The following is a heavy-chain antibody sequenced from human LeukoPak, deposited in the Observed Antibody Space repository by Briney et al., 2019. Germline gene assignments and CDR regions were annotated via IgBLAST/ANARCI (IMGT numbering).Heavy chain of an antibody. Sequence: GGSLRLSCAASGFTFSSYGMHWVRQASGEGLEWVGRIRSKANSYATAYAASVKGRFTISRDDSKNTAYLQMNSLKTEDTAVYYCTRLSDYYDSSGYWYWGQGTLVTVSS. V-gene: IGHV3-73*01. CDR1: GFTFSSYG. J-gene: IGHJ4*02. D-gene: IGHD3-22*01. CDR3: TRLSDYYDSSGYWY. CDR2: IRSKANSYAT.